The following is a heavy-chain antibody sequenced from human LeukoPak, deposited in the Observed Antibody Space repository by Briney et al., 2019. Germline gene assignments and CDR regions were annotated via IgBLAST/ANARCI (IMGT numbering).Heavy chain of an antibody. Sequence: GGSLRLSCAASGFTFSSNYMSWVRQAPGKGLEWVSAISGSGDRTHYADSVKGRFTISRDNSKNTLYLQINSLRAEDTAVYYCAKPSSGNYPPTGYWGQGTLVTVSS. CDR3: AKPSSGNYPPTGY. CDR1: GFTFSSNY. V-gene: IGHV3-23*01. J-gene: IGHJ4*02. CDR2: ISGSGDRT. D-gene: IGHD1-26*01.